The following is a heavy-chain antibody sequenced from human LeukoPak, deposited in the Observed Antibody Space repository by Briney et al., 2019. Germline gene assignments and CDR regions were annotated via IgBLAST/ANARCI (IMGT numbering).Heavy chain of an antibody. Sequence: PGGSLRLSCAASGVTFDDYGVSWVRQAPGKGLEWVSGINWNGGSTGYADSVKGRFTISRDNAQNSLYLQMNSLRAEDTALYYCXXAETYHYGTTGFQEIGHFXXWGQGTLVT. J-gene: IGHJ4*02. V-gene: IGHV3-20*04. CDR2: INWNGGST. CDR1: GVTFDDYG. CDR3: XXAETYHYGTTGFQEIGHFXX. D-gene: IGHD3-22*01.